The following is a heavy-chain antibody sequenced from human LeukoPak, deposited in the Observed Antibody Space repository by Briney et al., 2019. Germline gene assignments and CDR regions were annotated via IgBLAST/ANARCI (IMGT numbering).Heavy chain of an antibody. Sequence: GGSLRLSCAASGFTFSSYWMSWVRQAPGKGLEWVSYISSSGNTIYNADSVKGRFTISRDNANNSVFLQMNSLRAEDTAIYYCASSRPLWGQGTLVTVSS. CDR3: ASSRPL. V-gene: IGHV3-48*04. J-gene: IGHJ4*02. CDR1: GFTFSSYW. CDR2: ISSSGNTI.